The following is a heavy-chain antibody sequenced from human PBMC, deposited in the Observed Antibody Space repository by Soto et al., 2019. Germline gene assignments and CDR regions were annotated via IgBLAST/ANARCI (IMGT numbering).Heavy chain of an antibody. D-gene: IGHD3-9*01. CDR3: AREADILNWFDS. CDR1: GFTFSSYS. J-gene: IGHJ5*01. CDR2: ISSSSTI. Sequence: GGSLRLSCAASGFTFSSYSMNWVRQAPGKGLEWVSYISSSSTIYYADSVKGRFTISRDNAKNSLYLQMNSLRAEDTAVYDCAREADILNWFDSWGQGTLVTVSS. V-gene: IGHV3-48*01.